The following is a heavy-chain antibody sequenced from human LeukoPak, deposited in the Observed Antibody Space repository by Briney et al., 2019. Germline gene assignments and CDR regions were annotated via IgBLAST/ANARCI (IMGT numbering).Heavy chain of an antibody. CDR3: ATSWGPDTSAFRWGRDGMDV. CDR1: GLTFNNYA. J-gene: IGHJ6*02. CDR2: ISKSGDHT. Sequence: GGSLRLSCAVSGLTFNNYAMSWVRQAPGKGLEWVSAISKSGDHTYYAASAKGRFTIYRDNSKNTQYLQMISLRAEDTAVYYCATSWGPDTSAFRWGRDGMDVWGQGTTVIVS. V-gene: IGHV3-23*01. D-gene: IGHD3-16*01.